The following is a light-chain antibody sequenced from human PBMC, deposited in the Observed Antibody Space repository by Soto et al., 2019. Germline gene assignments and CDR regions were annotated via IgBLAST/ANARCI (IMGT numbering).Light chain of an antibody. CDR2: AND. CDR3: ATWSDSLKGWV. CDR1: SSDIGSNS. Sequence: QSVPTQPPSASRTPGQRVTIPCSGSSSDIGSNSVNWYQQLPGAAPRLLIYANDHRPSGVPDRFSASKSGTSGSLAISGVRSEDEAFYYCATWSDSLKGWVFGGGTQLTVL. J-gene: IGLJ7*01. V-gene: IGLV1-44*01.